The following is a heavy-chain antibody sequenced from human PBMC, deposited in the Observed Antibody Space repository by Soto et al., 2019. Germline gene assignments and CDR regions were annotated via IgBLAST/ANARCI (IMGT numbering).Heavy chain of an antibody. J-gene: IGHJ5*01. Sequence: QVQLVQSGAEVKKPGASVKVSCKASGYTFTIYGISWVRQAPGQGLEWMGWSSAHNGDTNYAQKYQGRVTMTTDTSTSTGYMELRSLRFDDTAVYYCARVGQFTGWFDSWGQGTLVTVSS. D-gene: IGHD1-26*01. V-gene: IGHV1-18*04. CDR3: ARVGQFTGWFDS. CDR1: GYTFTIYG. CDR2: SSAHNGDT.